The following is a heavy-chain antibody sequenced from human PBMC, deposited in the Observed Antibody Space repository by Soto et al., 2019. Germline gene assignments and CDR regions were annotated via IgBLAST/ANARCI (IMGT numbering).Heavy chain of an antibody. V-gene: IGHV3-30*18. J-gene: IGHJ6*02. Sequence: PGGSLRLSCAASGFTFSSYGMHWVRQAPGKGLEWVAVISYDGSNKYYADSVKGRFTISRDNSKNTLYLQMNSLRAEDTAVYYCAKDLFYDSSGYYNYYYGMDVWGQGTTVTVSS. CDR2: ISYDGSNK. CDR3: AKDLFYDSSGYYNYYYGMDV. D-gene: IGHD3-22*01. CDR1: GFTFSSYG.